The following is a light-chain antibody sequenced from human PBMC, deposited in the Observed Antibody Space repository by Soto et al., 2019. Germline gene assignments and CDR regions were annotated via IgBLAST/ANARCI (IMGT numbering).Light chain of an antibody. CDR2: DVS. CDR3: QQYNSYPWT. V-gene: IGKV1-5*01. Sequence: DIQMTQSPSNLSASVGDRVTITCRASQSISNWLAWYQQKPGKAPKLLIYDVSRLESGVPSRFSGSGSGTEFTLTISSLQPDDFATYYCQQYNSYPWTFGQGTKVEIK. CDR1: QSISNW. J-gene: IGKJ1*01.